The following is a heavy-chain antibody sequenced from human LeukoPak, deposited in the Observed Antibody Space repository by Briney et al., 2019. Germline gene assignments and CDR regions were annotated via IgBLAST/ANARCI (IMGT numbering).Heavy chain of an antibody. J-gene: IGHJ6*02. CDR3: ASYGSGSYYYYYGMDV. CDR2: IKQDGSEK. CDR1: GFTFSSYW. D-gene: IGHD3-10*01. Sequence: GGSLRLSCAASGFTFSSYWMSWVRQAPGKGLEWVANIKQDGSEKYYVDSVKGRFTISRDNAKNSLYLQMNSPRAEDTAVYYCASYGSGSYYYYYGMDVWGQGTTVTVSS. V-gene: IGHV3-7*02.